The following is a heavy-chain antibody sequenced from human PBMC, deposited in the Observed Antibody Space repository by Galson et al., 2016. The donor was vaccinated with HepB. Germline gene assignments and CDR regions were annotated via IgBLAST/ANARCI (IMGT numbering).Heavy chain of an antibody. CDR2: NSAYNGNT. D-gene: IGHD2-2*01. Sequence: SVKVSCKASGYTFTTYGISWVRQAPGQGLEWMGWNSAYNGNTNYAQKLQGRVTMTTDTSTSTAYMELRSLRSDDTAVYYCARDPRKIRYQLLEIYYYYAMDVWGQGTTVTVSS. CDR1: GYTFTTYG. J-gene: IGHJ6*02. V-gene: IGHV1-18*01. CDR3: ARDPRKIRYQLLEIYYYYAMDV.